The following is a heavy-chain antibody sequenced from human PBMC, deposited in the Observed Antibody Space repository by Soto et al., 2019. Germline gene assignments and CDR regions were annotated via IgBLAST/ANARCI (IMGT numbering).Heavy chain of an antibody. CDR2: IIPIFGTA. D-gene: IGHD1-26*01. V-gene: IGHV1-69*13. J-gene: IGHJ4*02. Sequence: VKVSCKASGGTFSSYAISWVRQAPGQGLEWMGGIIPIFGTANYAQKFQGRVTITADESTSTAYMELSSLRSEDTAVYYCAGLVYSGSYYEPFDYWGQGTLVTVSS. CDR3: AGLVYSGSYYEPFDY. CDR1: GGTFSSYA.